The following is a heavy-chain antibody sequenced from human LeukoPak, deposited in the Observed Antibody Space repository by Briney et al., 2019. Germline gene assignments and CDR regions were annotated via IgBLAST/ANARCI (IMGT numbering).Heavy chain of an antibody. CDR1: GFTFSSYS. D-gene: IGHD2-2*01. J-gene: IGHJ3*02. Sequence: GGSLRLSCAASGFTFSSYSMNWVRQAPGKGLEWVSSISSSSSYIYYADSVKGRFTISRDNAKNSLYLQMNSLRAEDTAVYYCARDLRLSDAFDIWGQGTMVTVSS. V-gene: IGHV3-21*01. CDR2: ISSSSSYI. CDR3: ARDLRLSDAFDI.